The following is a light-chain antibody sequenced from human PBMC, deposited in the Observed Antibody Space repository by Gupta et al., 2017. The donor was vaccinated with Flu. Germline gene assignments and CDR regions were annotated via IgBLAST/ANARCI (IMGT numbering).Light chain of an antibody. Sequence: SVSSYLAWYRQKPGQAPRLLIYDASTRATGIPARFSGSGSGTDFTLTISSLEPEDFAVYYCQQRSNWITFGQGTRLEIK. CDR2: DAS. V-gene: IGKV3-11*01. CDR1: SVSSY. J-gene: IGKJ5*01. CDR3: QQRSNWIT.